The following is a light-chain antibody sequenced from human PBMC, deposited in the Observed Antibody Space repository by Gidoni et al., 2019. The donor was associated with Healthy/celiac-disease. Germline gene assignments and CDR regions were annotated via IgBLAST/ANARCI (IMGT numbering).Light chain of an antibody. CDR1: QSLLHSNGYNY. V-gene: IGKV2-28*01. CDR2: LGS. Sequence: MVMSQSPLSLPVTPGEPASISCRSSQSLLHSNGYNYLDWYLQKPGQSPQLLIYLGSNRASGVPDRFSGSGSGTDFTLKISRVEAEDVGVYYCMQALHTPYTFGQGTKLEIK. J-gene: IGKJ2*01. CDR3: MQALHTPYT.